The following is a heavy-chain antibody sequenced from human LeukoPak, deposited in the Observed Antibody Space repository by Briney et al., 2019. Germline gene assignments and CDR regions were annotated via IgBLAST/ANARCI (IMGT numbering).Heavy chain of an antibody. J-gene: IGHJ6*02. D-gene: IGHD1-14*01. CDR2: IYYSGAT. CDR1: GDSISSGDYY. CDR3: ATRVLPNRYYYYGMDV. V-gene: IGHV4-30-4*01. Sequence: SETLSPTCTVSGDSISSGDYYWSWIRQPPGKGLEWIGYIYYSGATYYNPSLKSRVTISVDTSKNQFSLKLSSVTAADTAVYYCATRVLPNRYYYYGMDVWSQGTTVTVSS.